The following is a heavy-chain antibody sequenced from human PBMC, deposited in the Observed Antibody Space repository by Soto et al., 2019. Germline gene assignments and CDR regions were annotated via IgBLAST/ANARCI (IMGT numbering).Heavy chain of an antibody. CDR3: AKDLPLARWVGGLDV. CDR2: ISSTSNAI. J-gene: IGHJ6*02. V-gene: IGHV3-48*02. D-gene: IGHD1-26*01. CDR1: GFTFSSYS. Sequence: EVQLVESGGGLVQPGGSLRLSCVASGFTFSSYSMNWVRQAPGTGLEWVSYISSTSNAIYYADSVKGRFTISRDNAKNSLFVQRNSLRDDDTAVYYGAKDLPLARWVGGLDVWGQGTTVTVSS.